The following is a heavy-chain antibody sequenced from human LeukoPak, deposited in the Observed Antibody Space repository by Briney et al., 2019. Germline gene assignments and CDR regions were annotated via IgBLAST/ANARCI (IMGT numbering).Heavy chain of an antibody. V-gene: IGHV3-23*01. CDR1: GFTFSSYA. CDR2: ISGSGGST. CDR3: AKVSPNTPKYYFDY. J-gene: IGHJ4*02. D-gene: IGHD5-18*01. Sequence: GPSLRLSCAASGFTFSSYAMRSGRPAPGNWLEWVSAISGSGGSTYYADSVKGRFTISRDNSKNTLYLQMNSLRAEDTAVYYCAKVSPNTPKYYFDYWGQGTLVTVSS.